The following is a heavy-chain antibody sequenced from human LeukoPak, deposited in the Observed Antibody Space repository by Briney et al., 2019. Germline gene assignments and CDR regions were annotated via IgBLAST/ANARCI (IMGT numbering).Heavy chain of an antibody. V-gene: IGHV1-2*02. Sequence: GASVTVSFTASGYTFTVYYMHWVRQAPGQGLEGMGWINPNSGGTNFAQRIQGRVTMTRDTSISTAYMELSRVRSDDTAVYYCARTRGIVDPFDYWGQGTLVTVSS. CDR1: GYTFTVYY. CDR3: ARTRGIVDPFDY. CDR2: INPNSGGT. J-gene: IGHJ4*02. D-gene: IGHD1-26*01.